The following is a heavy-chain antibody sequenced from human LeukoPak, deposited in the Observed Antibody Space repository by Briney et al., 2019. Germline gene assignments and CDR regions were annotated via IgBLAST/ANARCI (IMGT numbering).Heavy chain of an antibody. D-gene: IGHD2-15*01. CDR2: IYTSGST. V-gene: IGHV4-61*02. Sequence: KPSQTLSLTCTVSGGSISSGSYHWSWIRQPAGKGLEWIGRIYTSGSTNYNPSLKSRVTISVDTSKNQFSLKLSSVTAADTAVYYCARGGYCSGGSCYSNWFDPWGQGTLVTVSS. J-gene: IGHJ5*02. CDR3: ARGGYCSGGSCYSNWFDP. CDR1: GGSISSGSYH.